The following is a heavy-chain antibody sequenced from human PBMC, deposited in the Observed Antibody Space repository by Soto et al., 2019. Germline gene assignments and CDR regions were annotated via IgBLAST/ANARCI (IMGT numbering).Heavy chain of an antibody. Sequence: EVQLVESGGGLVQPGGSPRLSCAASGFTFSSYSMNWVRQAPGKGLEWVSYISSSSSTIYYADSVKGRFTISRDNAKNSLYLQMNSLRDEDTAVYYCAREGLGIQLWSYFDYWGQGTLVTVSS. CDR3: AREGLGIQLWSYFDY. CDR1: GFTFSSYS. D-gene: IGHD5-18*01. CDR2: ISSSSSTI. J-gene: IGHJ4*02. V-gene: IGHV3-48*02.